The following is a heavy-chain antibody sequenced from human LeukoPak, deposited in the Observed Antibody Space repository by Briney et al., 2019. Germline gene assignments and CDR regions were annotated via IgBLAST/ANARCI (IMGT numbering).Heavy chain of an antibody. J-gene: IGHJ4*02. CDR1: GGSFSGYY. Sequence: SETLSLTCAVYGGSFSGYYWSWIRQSPGKGLEWIGCIYHSGNTNYNPSLKSRVTISVDTSKNQFSLKLSSVTAADTAMYYCARSRFGVSIYFDYWGRGTLVTVSS. V-gene: IGHV4-59*01. D-gene: IGHD3-3*01. CDR2: IYHSGNT. CDR3: ARSRFGVSIYFDY.